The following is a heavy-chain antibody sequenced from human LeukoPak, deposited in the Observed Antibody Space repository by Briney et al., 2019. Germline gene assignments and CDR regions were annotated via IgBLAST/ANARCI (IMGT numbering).Heavy chain of an antibody. J-gene: IGHJ5*02. V-gene: IGHV4-39*01. CDR3: ARHRWGMVRINWFDP. Sequence: SETLSLTCTVSGGSISSSSYYWGWIRQPPGKGLEWIGSIYYSGSTYYNPSLKSRVTISVDTSKNQFSLKLSSVTAADTAVYYRARHRWGMVRINWFDPWGQGTLVTVSS. D-gene: IGHD2-8*02. CDR1: GGSISSSSYY. CDR2: IYYSGST.